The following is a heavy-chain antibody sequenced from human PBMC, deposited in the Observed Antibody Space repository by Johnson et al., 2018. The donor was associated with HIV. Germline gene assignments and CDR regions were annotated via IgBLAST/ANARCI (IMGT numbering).Heavy chain of an antibody. CDR2: IGVSGDST. J-gene: IGHJ3*02. Sequence: VQLVESGGGLVQPGGSLRLSCAASGFTFSSYVMSWVRQAPGKGLEWVSGIGVSGDSTYYADSVKGRFTISRDKAKNTLYLQMNSLRAEDTAVYYCARGLHTGYCSGGSCYGARAFDIWGQGTMVTVSS. D-gene: IGHD2-15*01. CDR3: ARGLHTGYCSGGSCYGARAFDI. V-gene: IGHV3-23*04. CDR1: GFTFSSYV.